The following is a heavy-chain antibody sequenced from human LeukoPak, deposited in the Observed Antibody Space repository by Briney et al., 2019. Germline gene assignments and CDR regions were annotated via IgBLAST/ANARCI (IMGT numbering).Heavy chain of an antibody. CDR2: IKSKTDGGTI. J-gene: IGHJ4*02. D-gene: IGHD3-10*02. CDR3: TAKPYVSVRDY. V-gene: IGHV3-15*01. Sequence: PGGSLRLSCAVSGFTVDSAFVTWVRQPPGKGLECVGRIKSKTDGGTIDYAAPVKGRFTISRDDSKNTLFLQMNSLKTEDTAVYYSTAKPYVSVRDYWGQGTLVTVSS. CDR1: GFTVDSAF.